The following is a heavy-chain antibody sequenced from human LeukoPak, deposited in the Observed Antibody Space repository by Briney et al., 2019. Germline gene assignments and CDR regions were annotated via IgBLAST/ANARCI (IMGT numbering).Heavy chain of an antibody. CDR1: GFTFSSYG. CDR2: ISSSSSYI. V-gene: IGHV3-21*01. Sequence: GGSLRLSCAASGFTFSSYGMHWVRQAPGKGLEWVSSISSSSSYIYYADSVKGRFTISRDNAKNSLYLQMNSLRAEDTAVYYCARCEYYDILTGMGYGMDVWGKGTTVTVSS. D-gene: IGHD3-9*01. J-gene: IGHJ6*04. CDR3: ARCEYYDILTGMGYGMDV.